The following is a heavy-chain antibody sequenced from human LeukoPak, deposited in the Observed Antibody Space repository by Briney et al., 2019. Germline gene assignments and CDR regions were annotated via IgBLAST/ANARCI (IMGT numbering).Heavy chain of an antibody. CDR2: IYYSGST. CDR1: GGSFSGYY. J-gene: IGHJ3*02. V-gene: IGHV4-59*01. CDR3: ARYIVSYPHDAFDI. D-gene: IGHD1-26*01. Sequence: ETLSLTCAVYGGSFSGYYWSWIRQPPGKGLEWIGYIYYSGSTSYNPSLKSRVTISVDTSKKQFSLKLSSVTAADTAFYYCARYIVSYPHDAFDIWGQGTMVTVSS.